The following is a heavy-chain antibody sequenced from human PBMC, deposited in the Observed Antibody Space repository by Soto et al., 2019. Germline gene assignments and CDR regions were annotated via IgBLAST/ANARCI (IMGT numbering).Heavy chain of an antibody. CDR2: INAGSGNT. J-gene: IGHJ3*02. V-gene: IGHV1-3*01. D-gene: IGHD3-3*02. CDR3: ARDTETLGPRANDALDI. CDR1: GYTFSAYT. Sequence: QAQLVQSGAEMKKPGASVKVSCKATGYTFSAYTMNWVRQAPGQRLEWMGWINAGSGNTKYSQNFQGRVSINRDTSASTVYMELTGLTSEDTAVYYCARDTETLGPRANDALDIWGQGTMVTVSS.